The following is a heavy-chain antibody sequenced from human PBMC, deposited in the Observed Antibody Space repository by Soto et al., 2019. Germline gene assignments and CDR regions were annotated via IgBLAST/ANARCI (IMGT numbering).Heavy chain of an antibody. J-gene: IGHJ4*02. CDR3: ETSLQLRKGWAFDY. D-gene: IGHD1-7*01. V-gene: IGHV1-46*01. Sequence: ASVTVSCQASGYTFTTYFMQWVRQAPGQGLEWMGIINPNDGTTSYAQKFQGRVSMTRDTSTSTVYMDLSSLRSEDTAVYYCETSLQLRKGWAFDYWGQGTVVTVSS. CDR1: GYTFTTYF. CDR2: INPNDGTT.